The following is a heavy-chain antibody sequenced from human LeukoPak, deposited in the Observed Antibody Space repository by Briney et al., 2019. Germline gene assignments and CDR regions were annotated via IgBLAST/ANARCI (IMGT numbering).Heavy chain of an antibody. CDR3: ARAFCGGDCYAYFQH. V-gene: IGHV1-2*02. CDR2: INPNSGGT. Sequence: ASVKVSFKASGYTFTGYYMYWVRLAPGQGLEWMGWINPNSGGTNYAQKFQGRVAMTRDTSISTAYMELSRLRSDDTAVYYCARAFCGGDCYAYFQHWGQGTLVTVSS. J-gene: IGHJ1*01. CDR1: GYTFTGYY. D-gene: IGHD2-21*02.